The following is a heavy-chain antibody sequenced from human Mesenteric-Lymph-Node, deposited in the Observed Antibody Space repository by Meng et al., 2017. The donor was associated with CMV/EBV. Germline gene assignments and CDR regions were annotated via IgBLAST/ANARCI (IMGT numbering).Heavy chain of an antibody. CDR1: GFIFEDFT. D-gene: IGHD3-10*01. CDR2: ITWDGERT. CDR3: ARDNGFDY. J-gene: IGHJ4*02. V-gene: IGHV3-43D*03. Sequence: GGSLRLSCVVSGFIFEDFTMHWVRHLPGKGLEWVSLITWDGERTNYVDSVKGRFTISRDNSKDSLYLQMNSLRAEDTAFYYCARDNGFDYWGQGTLVT.